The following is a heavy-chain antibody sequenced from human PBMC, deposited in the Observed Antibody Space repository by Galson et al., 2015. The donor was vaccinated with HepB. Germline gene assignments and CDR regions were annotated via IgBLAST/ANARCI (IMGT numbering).Heavy chain of an antibody. Sequence: SVKVSCKASGYTFTSYAMHWVRQAPGQRLEWMGWINAGNGNTKYSQKFQGKVTITRDTSASTAYMELSSLRSEDTAVYYCARDVQQLVLPFDYWGQGTLVTVSS. CDR2: INAGNGNT. D-gene: IGHD6-13*01. V-gene: IGHV1-3*01. CDR3: ARDVQQLVLPFDY. J-gene: IGHJ4*02. CDR1: GYTFTSYA.